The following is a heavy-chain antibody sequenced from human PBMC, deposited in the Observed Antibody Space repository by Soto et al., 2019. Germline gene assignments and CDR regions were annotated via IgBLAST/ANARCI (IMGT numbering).Heavy chain of an antibody. J-gene: IGHJ6*02. D-gene: IGHD3-10*01. CDR2: ISSSGSTI. CDR3: ARDGGPGGREATPYGSGSQRGLYGMDV. CDR1: GFTFSDYY. V-gene: IGHV3-11*01. Sequence: GGSLRLSCAASGFTFSDYYMSWIRQAPGKGLEWVSYISSSGSTIYYADSVKGRFTISRDNAKNSLYLQMNSLRAEDTAVYYCARDGGPGGREATPYGSGSQRGLYGMDVWGQGTTVTVSS.